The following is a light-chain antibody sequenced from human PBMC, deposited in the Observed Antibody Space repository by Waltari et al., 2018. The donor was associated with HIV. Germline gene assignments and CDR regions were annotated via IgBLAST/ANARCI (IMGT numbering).Light chain of an antibody. J-gene: IGKJ4*01. CDR3: QQYDNLSLT. Sequence: DIQVTRSPSSLSASVGDRVSITCQASQDIGNYLNWYQHIPGKAPKLLISDASYLETGVPSRFSGSGSGSDFTFTISSLQPEDVATYYCQQYDNLSLTFGGGTKIEIK. V-gene: IGKV1-33*01. CDR1: QDIGNY. CDR2: DAS.